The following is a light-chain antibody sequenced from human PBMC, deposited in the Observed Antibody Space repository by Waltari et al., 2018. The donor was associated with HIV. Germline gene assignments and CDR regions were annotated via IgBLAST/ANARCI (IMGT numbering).Light chain of an antibody. Sequence: QSVLTQPPSASGTPGQRVAISCPGSSSNLGSTYVHWYQQLPGTAPKVLIYRSNQRPSGVPARFSGSKSGTSASLAISALRSEDEADYYCATWDDSLSGPVFGGGTKLTVL. CDR3: ATWDDSLSGPV. CDR1: SSNLGSTY. V-gene: IGLV1-47*01. CDR2: RSN. J-gene: IGLJ3*02.